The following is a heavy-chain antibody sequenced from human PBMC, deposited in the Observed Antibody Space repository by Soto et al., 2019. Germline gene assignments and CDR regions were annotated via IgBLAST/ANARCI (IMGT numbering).Heavy chain of an antibody. CDR1: GVTFSSYA. D-gene: IGHD3-22*01. V-gene: IGHV1-69*06. Sequence: ASVKVSSKASGVTFSSYAISWVRQALGQGLEWMGGIIPIFGTANYAQKFQGRVTITADKSTSTAYMELSSLRSDDTAVYYCVKDRDSNSWPSRDVWGPGTTVTVSS. J-gene: IGHJ6*02. CDR3: VKDRDSNSWPSRDV. CDR2: IIPIFGTA.